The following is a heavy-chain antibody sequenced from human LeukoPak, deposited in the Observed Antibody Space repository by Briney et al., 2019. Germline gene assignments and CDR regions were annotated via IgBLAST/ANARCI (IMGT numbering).Heavy chain of an antibody. D-gene: IGHD6-6*01. Sequence: PGGSLRLSCAASGFTFSSYEMNWVRQAPGKGLEWVSYISTSGITIYYADSVKGRFTISRDNAKNSLYLQMNSLRAEDTAVYHCTRDPRHLDSWGQGTLVTVSS. CDR3: TRDPRHLDS. V-gene: IGHV3-48*03. J-gene: IGHJ4*02. CDR2: ISTSGITI. CDR1: GFTFSSYE.